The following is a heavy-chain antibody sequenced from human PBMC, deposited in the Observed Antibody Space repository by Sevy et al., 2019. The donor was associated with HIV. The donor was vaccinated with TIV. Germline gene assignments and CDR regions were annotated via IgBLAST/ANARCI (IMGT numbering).Heavy chain of an antibody. Sequence: SETLSLTCTVSGGSISSSSYYWGWIRQPPGKRLEWIGNIYYSGSSYYNPSLNSRVTISVVTSKNQFSLKLTSVTAADTAVYYCAGFEYGDYTNLFDPWGQGTLVTVSS. CDR3: AGFEYGDYTNLFDP. CDR2: IYYSGSS. D-gene: IGHD4-17*01. V-gene: IGHV4-39*01. J-gene: IGHJ5*02. CDR1: GGSISSSSYY.